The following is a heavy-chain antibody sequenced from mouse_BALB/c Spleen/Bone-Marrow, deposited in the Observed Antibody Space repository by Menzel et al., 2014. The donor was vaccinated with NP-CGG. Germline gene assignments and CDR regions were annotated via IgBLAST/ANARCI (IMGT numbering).Heavy chain of an antibody. CDR2: IDPANGDT. Sequence: VQLQQSGAELVKPGASVKLSCTASGFNIKDTYMHWVKQRPEQGLEWIGRIDPANGDTKYDPKFQGKATITADTSSNTAYLQLSSLTSEDTAVYYCARYGNYCYAMDYWGQGTSVTVSS. D-gene: IGHD2-1*01. CDR1: GFNIKDTY. V-gene: IGHV14-3*02. J-gene: IGHJ4*01. CDR3: ARYGNYCYAMDY.